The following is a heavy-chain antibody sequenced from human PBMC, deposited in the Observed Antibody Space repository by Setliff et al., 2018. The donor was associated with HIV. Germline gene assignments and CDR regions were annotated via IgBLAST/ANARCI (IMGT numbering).Heavy chain of an antibody. CDR1: GGSISSGSYY. CDR2: IYTTGST. CDR3: AREGQIAARALHF. V-gene: IGHV4-61*09. Sequence: SETLSLTCTVSGGSISSGSYYWSWIRQPAGKGLEWIGHIYTTGSTNYNPSLKSRVAISVDTSKNQFSLKLSSVTAADTAVYYCAREGQIAARALHFWGQGTLVTVSS. D-gene: IGHD6-6*01. J-gene: IGHJ4*02.